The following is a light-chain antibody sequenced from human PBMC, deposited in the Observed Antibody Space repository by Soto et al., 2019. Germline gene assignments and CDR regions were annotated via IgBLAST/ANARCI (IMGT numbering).Light chain of an antibody. Sequence: DIQMTQSPSTLSASVGVRVTITCRASQSINSWLAWYQQKPGKAPKLLIYDASTLETGAPSRFSGSDSGTEFTRTISSLQPEDVATYYCQQYNFLWTFVHGTKVEVK. J-gene: IGKJ1*01. CDR1: QSINSW. CDR2: DAS. CDR3: QQYNFLWT. V-gene: IGKV1-5*01.